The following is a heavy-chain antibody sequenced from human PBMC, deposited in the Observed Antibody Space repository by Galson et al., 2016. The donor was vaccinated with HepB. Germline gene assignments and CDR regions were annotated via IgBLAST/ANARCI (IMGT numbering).Heavy chain of an antibody. CDR1: GLRFSDLW. V-gene: IGHV3-7*01. J-gene: IGHJ4*02. CDR3: AREGIGDYFD. CDR2: IKGDGSLK. Sequence: SLRLSCAVSGLRFSDLWMDWVRQAPGKGLEWVANIKGDGSLKFYVDSVRGRFTISRDNAKNSVYLQTNSLTVEDTGVYYCAREGIGDYFDWGQGTLVTVSS. D-gene: IGHD2-21*01.